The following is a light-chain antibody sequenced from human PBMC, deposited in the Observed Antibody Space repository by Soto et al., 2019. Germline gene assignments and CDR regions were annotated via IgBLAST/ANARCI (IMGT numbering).Light chain of an antibody. J-gene: IGKJ2*01. CDR1: QTVSSS. CDR2: GAS. Sequence: EIVMTQSPATLSVSPGERATLSCRASQTVSSSLAWYQQKPGQAPSLLISGASTRATGIPARFSGSGSGTEFTLTISSLQFEDFAVYYCQQYNNWPFTFGQGTKLEIK. CDR3: QQYNNWPFT. V-gene: IGKV3-15*01.